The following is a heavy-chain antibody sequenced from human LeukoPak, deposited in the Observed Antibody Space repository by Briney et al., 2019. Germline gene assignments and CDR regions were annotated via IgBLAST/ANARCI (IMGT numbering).Heavy chain of an antibody. CDR3: ARGGTYRYGSSDY. J-gene: IGHJ4*02. CDR2: IHPGDSGT. CDR1: GYTFTKYW. V-gene: IGHV5-51*01. D-gene: IGHD5-18*01. Sequence: PGESLKISCKASGYTFTKYWIGWVRQMPGKGLEWMGIIHPGDSGTRYSPSFQGQVTMSVDESITTAYLQWSSLRASDSAIYYCARGGTYRYGSSDYWGQGTLVTVSS.